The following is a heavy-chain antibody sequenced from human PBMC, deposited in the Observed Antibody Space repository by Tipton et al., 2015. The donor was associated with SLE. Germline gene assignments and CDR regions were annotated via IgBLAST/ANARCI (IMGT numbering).Heavy chain of an antibody. Sequence: QSGAEVKKPGTSVKVSCKTSGGTFNSYAISWVRQAPGQGPDWMGGIIPIFGKPQYAQKFQGRVTITTDESTSTAYMELSSLRSEDTAVYYCARGGTYHVLTGYWYFDFWGQGTLVTVSS. CDR1: GGTFNSYA. V-gene: IGHV1-69*05. D-gene: IGHD3-9*01. CDR3: ARGGTYHVLTGYWYFDF. CDR2: IIPIFGKP. J-gene: IGHJ4*02.